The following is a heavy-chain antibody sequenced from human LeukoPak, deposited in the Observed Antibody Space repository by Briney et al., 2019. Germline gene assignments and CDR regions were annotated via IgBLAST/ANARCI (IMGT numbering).Heavy chain of an antibody. CDR3: ARDTYRQLSI. Sequence: SETLSLTCTVSGGSISSYYWSWIRQPPGKGLEWIGYIYYSGSTNYNPSLKSRVTISVDTSKNQFSLKLSSVTAADTAVYYCARDTYRQLSIWGQGTMVTVSS. CDR2: IYYSGST. V-gene: IGHV4-59*12. CDR1: GGSISSYY. D-gene: IGHD5-18*01. J-gene: IGHJ3*02.